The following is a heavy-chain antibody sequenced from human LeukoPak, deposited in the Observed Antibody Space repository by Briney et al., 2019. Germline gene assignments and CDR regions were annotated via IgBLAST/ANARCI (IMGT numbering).Heavy chain of an antibody. D-gene: IGHD6-13*01. CDR3: ARDRIAGDLGIDY. Sequence: PSETLSLTCTVSGGSLSSYYWSWIRQPPGKGLERIGEINHSGSTNYNPSLKSRVTISVDTSKNQFSLELSSVTAADTAVYYCARDRIAGDLGIDYWGQGTLVTVSS. V-gene: IGHV4-34*01. CDR1: GGSLSSYY. CDR2: INHSGST. J-gene: IGHJ4*02.